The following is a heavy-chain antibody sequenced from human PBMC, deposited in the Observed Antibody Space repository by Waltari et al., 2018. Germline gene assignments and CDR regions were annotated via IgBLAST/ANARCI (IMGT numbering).Heavy chain of an antibody. Sequence: EVQLVESGGGLVQPGRSLRLSCVGSGFTFDDYARHWVRQAPGKCLGWVSGINWNSGTIGYGDSVKGRFIISRDNARNSVHLQMNGLTSEDTALYYCAKKNDEVFDRNGLVYDAFDMWGQGTMVTVSS. V-gene: IGHV3-9*01. CDR3: AKKNDEVFDRNGLVYDAFDM. J-gene: IGHJ3*02. CDR1: GFTFDDYA. D-gene: IGHD3-22*01. CDR2: INWNSGTI.